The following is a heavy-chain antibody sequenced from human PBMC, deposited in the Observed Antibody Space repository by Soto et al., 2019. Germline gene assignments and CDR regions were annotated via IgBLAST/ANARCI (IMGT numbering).Heavy chain of an antibody. CDR1: AGSISGYY. V-gene: IGHV4-4*07. CDR3: ARGRGNYYFYGMDV. CDR2: IYTGGST. Sequence: SETLSLTCTVSAGSISGYYWSWIRQPAGKGLEWIGHIYTGGSTNYIPALRSRVTMSVDTSKNQFPLKLSSVTAADTAVYYCARGRGNYYFYGMDVWGQGTTVTVSS. D-gene: IGHD3-10*01. J-gene: IGHJ6*02.